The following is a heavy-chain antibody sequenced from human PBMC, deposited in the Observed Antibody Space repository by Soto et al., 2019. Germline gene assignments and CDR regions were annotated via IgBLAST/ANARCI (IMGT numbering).Heavy chain of an antibody. D-gene: IGHD3-3*01. CDR2: INPNSGGT. Sequence: GASVKVSCKASGYTFTGYYMHWVRQAPGQGLEWMGWINPNSGGTNYAQKFQGRVTMTRDASISTACMELSRRRSDDTAVYYCAREITIFGVETGGYRGQGTLVTVSS. V-gene: IGHV1-2*02. J-gene: IGHJ4*02. CDR3: AREITIFGVETGGY. CDR1: GYTFTGYY.